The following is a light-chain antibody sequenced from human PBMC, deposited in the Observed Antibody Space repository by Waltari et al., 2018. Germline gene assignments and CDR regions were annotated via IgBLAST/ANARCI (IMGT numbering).Light chain of an antibody. CDR3: SSFAGNNNPYV. J-gene: IGLJ1*01. V-gene: IGLV2-8*01. CDR1: RAALGGYTF. Sequence: QSALTQPPPASGSPGPSVPLPFTGTRAALGGYTFVSWYQQHPGKAPKPMIYEVTKPPPGVPARFSGSKTGNTASLPVSGLQADDEADYYCSSFAGNNNPYVFGTGTKVSVL. CDR2: EVT.